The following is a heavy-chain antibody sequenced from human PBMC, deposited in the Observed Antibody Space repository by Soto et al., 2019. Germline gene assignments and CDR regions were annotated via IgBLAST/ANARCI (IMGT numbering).Heavy chain of an antibody. CDR2: ISSSSSYI. J-gene: IGHJ6*02. CDR1: GFTFSSYS. CDR3: ARGGTKDYYYYGMDV. V-gene: IGHV3-21*01. Sequence: PGGSLRLSCAASGFTFSSYSMNWVRQAPGKGLEWVSSISSSSSYIYYADSVKGRFTISRDNAKNSLYLQMNSLRAEDTAVYYCARGGTKDYYYYGMDVWGQGTTVTVSS.